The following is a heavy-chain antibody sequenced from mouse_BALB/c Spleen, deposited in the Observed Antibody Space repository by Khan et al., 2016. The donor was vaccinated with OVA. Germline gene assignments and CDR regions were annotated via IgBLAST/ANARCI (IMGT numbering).Heavy chain of an antibody. D-gene: IGHD1-1*01. J-gene: IGHJ2*01. Sequence: EVQLQESGPGLVKPSQSLSLTCTVTGYSITTDYAWNWIQQFPGSKLEWMGHISYSGNTKYNPSLKSRISITRDTSKNQFFLQLKSVTTEDTARYYCARIYGGDFDYWGQGTTLTVSS. CDR3: ARIYGGDFDY. V-gene: IGHV3-2*02. CDR2: ISYSGNT. CDR1: GYSITTDYA.